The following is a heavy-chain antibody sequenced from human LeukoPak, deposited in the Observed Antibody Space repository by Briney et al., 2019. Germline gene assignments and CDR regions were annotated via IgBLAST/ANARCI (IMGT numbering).Heavy chain of an antibody. D-gene: IGHD3-22*01. Sequence: GGSLRLSCAASGFTFSSSAMSWVRQAPGKGLEWVSAISNNGGYTYYADSVQGRFTISRDNSKSTLCLQMNSLRAEDTAVYYCAREDYDSSGYYSGIDYWGQGTLVTVSS. CDR1: GFTFSSSA. V-gene: IGHV3-23*01. J-gene: IGHJ4*02. CDR3: AREDYDSSGYYSGIDY. CDR2: ISNNGGYT.